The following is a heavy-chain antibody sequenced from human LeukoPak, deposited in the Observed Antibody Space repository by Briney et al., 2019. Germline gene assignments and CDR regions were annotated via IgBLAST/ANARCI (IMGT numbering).Heavy chain of an antibody. CDR1: GYTLTELS. Sequence: GASVKVSCKVSGYTLTELSMHWVRQSPGKGLEWMGYFDPEDGERIYAQKFQGRFTMTEDTYTDTAYMELSSLRSEDTAVYYCATVYVTGTLGWFDPWGQGTLVTVSS. CDR2: FDPEDGER. D-gene: IGHD1-7*01. CDR3: ATVYVTGTLGWFDP. V-gene: IGHV1-24*01. J-gene: IGHJ5*02.